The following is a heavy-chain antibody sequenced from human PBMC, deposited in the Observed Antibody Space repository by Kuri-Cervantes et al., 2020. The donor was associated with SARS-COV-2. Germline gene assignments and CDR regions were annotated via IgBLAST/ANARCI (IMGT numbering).Heavy chain of an antibody. D-gene: IGHD3-16*02. CDR3: ARDVDDYVWGSYRSFDY. CDR1: GLTFSSFA. CDR2: ISGSGSGT. J-gene: IGHJ4*02. Sequence: GGSLRLSCAASGLTFSSFAMRWVRQAPGKGLEWVSAISGSGSGTYYPDSVKGRFTISRDNSKNTLYLQLNSLRSEDTAVYYCARDVDDYVWGSYRSFDYWGQGPLVTVSS. V-gene: IGHV3-23*01.